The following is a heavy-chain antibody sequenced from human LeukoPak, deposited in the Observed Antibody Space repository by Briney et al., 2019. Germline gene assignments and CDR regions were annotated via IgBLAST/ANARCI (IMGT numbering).Heavy chain of an antibody. CDR3: AKVGAVAAVEN. V-gene: IGHV3-21*01. CDR1: GFTFSSYS. J-gene: IGHJ4*02. CDR2: ISSSSSYI. D-gene: IGHD6-19*01. Sequence: GGSLRLSCAASGFTFSSYSMNWVRQAPGKGLEWVSSISSSSSYIYYADSVKGRFTISRDNAKNSLYLQMNSLRAEDTAVYYCAKVGAVAAVENWGQGTLVTVSS.